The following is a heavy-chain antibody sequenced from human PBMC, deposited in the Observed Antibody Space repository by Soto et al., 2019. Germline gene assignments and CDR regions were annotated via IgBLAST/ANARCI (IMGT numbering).Heavy chain of an antibody. CDR1: GFSIKNYG. CDR3: ARDLGSLHQEFFD. D-gene: IGHD3-16*01. CDR2: TWYDGSNE. V-gene: IGHV3-33*01. Sequence: GGSLRLSCAVSGFSIKNYGVHWVRQAPGKGLEWVSSTWYDGSNEYHADSVKGRFSISRDNSKSTVNLQMSSLRGDDTAVYYCARDLGSLHQEFFDWGQGTPVTVAS. J-gene: IGHJ4*02.